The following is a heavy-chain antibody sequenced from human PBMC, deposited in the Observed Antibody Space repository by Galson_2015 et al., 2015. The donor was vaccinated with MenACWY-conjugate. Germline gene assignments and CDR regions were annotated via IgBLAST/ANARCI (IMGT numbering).Heavy chain of an antibody. CDR3: AGRNSSGGRGVFDY. CDR2: INPSSGTT. Sequence: SVKVSCKASGYTSTTDSIHWVRQAPGQGLEWMGRINPSSGTTTYAQKFQGRVTMTRDTSYMELYSLRSEDTAVYYCAGRNSSGGRGVFDYWGQGTLVTVSS. J-gene: IGHJ4*02. CDR1: GYTSTTDS. D-gene: IGHD2-15*01. V-gene: IGHV1-46*01.